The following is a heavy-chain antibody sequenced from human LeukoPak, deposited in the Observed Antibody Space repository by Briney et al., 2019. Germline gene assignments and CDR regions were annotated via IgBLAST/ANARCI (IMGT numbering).Heavy chain of an antibody. CDR3: ARDYDFWSGERGY. J-gene: IGHJ4*02. D-gene: IGHD3-3*01. CDR2: IYTSGST. Sequence: SETLSLTCTVSGGSINSGSYFWSWVRQPAGKGLEWIGRIYTSGSTNYNPSLNSRGTISVDTSKNQFSLNLSSVTAADTAVYYCARDYDFWSGERGYWGQGTLVTVSS. CDR1: GGSINSGSYF. V-gene: IGHV4-61*02.